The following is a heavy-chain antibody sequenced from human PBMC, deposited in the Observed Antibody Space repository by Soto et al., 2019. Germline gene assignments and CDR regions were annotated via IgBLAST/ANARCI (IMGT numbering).Heavy chain of an antibody. CDR3: AEGAVAPDF. V-gene: IGHV3-74*01. J-gene: IGHJ4*02. Sequence: GGSLRLSCAASGFTFSTSWMHWVRQVPEKGLVWVSRSNGDGSNISYGDSVKGRFTMSRDNAKDTLYLQMDSLRAEDTGVYYCAEGAVAPDFWGQGTLVTVSS. CDR1: GFTFSTSW. D-gene: IGHD6-19*01. CDR2: SNGDGSNI.